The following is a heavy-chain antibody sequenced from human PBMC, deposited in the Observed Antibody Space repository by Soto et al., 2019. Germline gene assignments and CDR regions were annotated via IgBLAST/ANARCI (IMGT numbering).Heavy chain of an antibody. J-gene: IGHJ4*02. CDR2: ISFDGSTK. CDR1: GFTFNNYA. D-gene: IGHD1-1*01. Sequence: QVQLVESGGGVVQPGRSLRLSCAASGFTFNNYAMHWVRQAPGKGLEWVAVISFDGSTKYYADSVKGRFTISRDNSKNTLYLQMNSLRAEDPAVYYCASPRLSSDGTTPIDYWGQGTLVTVSS. V-gene: IGHV3-30-3*01. CDR3: ASPRLSSDGTTPIDY.